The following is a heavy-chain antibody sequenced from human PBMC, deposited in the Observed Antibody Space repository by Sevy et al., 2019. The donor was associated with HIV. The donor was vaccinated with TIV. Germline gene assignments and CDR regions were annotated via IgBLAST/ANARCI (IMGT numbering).Heavy chain of an antibody. CDR3: ARASGGRYFDWLSPITHYYYYYYMDV. Sequence: GGSLRLSCAASGFAFSSYEMNWVRQAPGKGLEWVSYISSSGSTIYYADSVKGRFTISRDNAKNSLYLQMNSLRAEDTAVYYCARASGGRYFDWLSPITHYYYYYYMDVWGKGTTVTVSS. J-gene: IGHJ6*03. CDR1: GFAFSSYE. V-gene: IGHV3-48*03. CDR2: ISSSGSTI. D-gene: IGHD3-9*01.